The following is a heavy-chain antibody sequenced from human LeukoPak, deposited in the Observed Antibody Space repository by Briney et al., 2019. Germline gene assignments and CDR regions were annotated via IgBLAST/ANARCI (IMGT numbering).Heavy chain of an antibody. CDR3: ARAPHCSGGSCYWVHFDY. V-gene: IGHV3-30-3*01. Sequence: PGGSLRLSCAASGFTFSSYAMHWVRQAPGKGLEWVAVISYDGSNKYYADSVKGRFTISRDNSKNTLYLQMNSLRAEDTAVYYCARAPHCSGGSCYWVHFDYWGQGTLVTVSS. CDR2: ISYDGSNK. J-gene: IGHJ4*02. D-gene: IGHD2-15*01. CDR1: GFTFSSYA.